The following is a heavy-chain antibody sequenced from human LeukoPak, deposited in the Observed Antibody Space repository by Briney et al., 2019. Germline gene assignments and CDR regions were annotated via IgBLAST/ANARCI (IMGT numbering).Heavy chain of an antibody. Sequence: GASETLSLNGVGNTFNRRAVSWGRHRPGQGHERKGRIIPILGIASYAQEFQGRVTIIADKATRTVYLELSSLRFEDTAVYYCAREAVAPIPNNFYYSGMDVWGPGTTVTVSS. CDR3: AREAVAPIPNNFYYSGMDV. J-gene: IGHJ6*02. CDR1: GNTFNRRA. CDR2: IIPILGIA. V-gene: IGHV1-69*04. D-gene: IGHD6-19*01.